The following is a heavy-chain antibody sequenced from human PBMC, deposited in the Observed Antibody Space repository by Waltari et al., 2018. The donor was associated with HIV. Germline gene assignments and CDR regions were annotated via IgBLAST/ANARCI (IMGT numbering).Heavy chain of an antibody. D-gene: IGHD2-2*01. Sequence: QLQLQASGPGLVKPSETLSLTCTVSGGSISSSRYYWGWIRQPPGKGLEWIGIIYYSGSTYYNPSLKSRVTISVDTSKNQFSLKLSSVTAADTAVYYCARPIVVGALGYGMDVWGQGTTVTVSS. CDR2: IYYSGST. CDR3: ARPIVVGALGYGMDV. V-gene: IGHV4-39*01. CDR1: GGSISSSRYY. J-gene: IGHJ6*02.